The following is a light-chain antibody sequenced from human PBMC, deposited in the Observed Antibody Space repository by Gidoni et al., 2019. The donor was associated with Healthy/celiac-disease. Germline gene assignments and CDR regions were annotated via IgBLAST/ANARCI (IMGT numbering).Light chain of an antibody. V-gene: IGKV3-20*01. CDR2: GAS. CDR3: QQYGSSPPVT. CDR1: QSVSSSY. Sequence: EIVLTQSPGTLSLSPGERATLSCRASQSVSSSYLAWYQQKPGQTPRLLIYGASSRATGIPDRFSGSGSGTDFTITISRLEHEDFAVYYCQQYGSSPPVTFGQGTKVEIK. J-gene: IGKJ1*01.